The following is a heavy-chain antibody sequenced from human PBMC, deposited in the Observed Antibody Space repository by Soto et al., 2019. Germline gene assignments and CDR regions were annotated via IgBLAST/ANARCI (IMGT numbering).Heavy chain of an antibody. V-gene: IGHV1-24*01. CDR1: GYTLTELS. Sequence: ASVKVSCKVSGYTLTELSMHWVRQAPGKGLEWMGGFDPEDGETIYAQKFQGRVTMTEDTPTDTAYMELNSLRSEDTAVYYCAIVLSSGDVCAFDTWGEVTTVTVPS. J-gene: IGHJ3*02. CDR2: FDPEDGET. CDR3: AIVLSSGDVCAFDT. D-gene: IGHD3-22*01.